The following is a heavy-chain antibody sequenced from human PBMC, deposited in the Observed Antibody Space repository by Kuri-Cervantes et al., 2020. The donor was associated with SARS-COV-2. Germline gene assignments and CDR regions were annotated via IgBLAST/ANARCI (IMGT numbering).Heavy chain of an antibody. CDR3: ARGIRGSWYVFDY. D-gene: IGHD6-13*01. CDR1: VFTLSSFA. Sequence: LSLTCAASVFTLSSFAMHWVRQAPGKGLEWVAVISDDGSNKFYSDSVKGRFTISRDNSKNTLYLQMNSLRAEDTAVYYCARGIRGSWYVFDYWGQGTLVTVSS. CDR2: ISDDGSNK. J-gene: IGHJ4*02. V-gene: IGHV3-30*03.